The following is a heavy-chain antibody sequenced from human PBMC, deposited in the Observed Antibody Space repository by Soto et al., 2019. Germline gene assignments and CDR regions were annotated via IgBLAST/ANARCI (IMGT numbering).Heavy chain of an antibody. CDR3: AKEHCSSTSCYSGTLVRWFDP. D-gene: IGHD2-2*01. J-gene: IGHJ5*02. Sequence: PGGSLRLSCAASGFTFSSYAMSWVRQAPGKGLEWVSAISGSGGSTYYADSVEGRFTISRDNSKNTLYLQMNSLRAEDTAVYYCAKEHCSSTSCYSGTLVRWFDPWGQGTLVTVSS. V-gene: IGHV3-23*01. CDR2: ISGSGGST. CDR1: GFTFSSYA.